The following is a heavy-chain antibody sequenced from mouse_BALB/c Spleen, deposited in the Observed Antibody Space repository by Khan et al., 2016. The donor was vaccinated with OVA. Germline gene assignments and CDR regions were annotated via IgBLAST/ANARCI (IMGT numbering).Heavy chain of an antibody. Sequence: EVKLLESGPGLVKPYQSLSLTCTVTGYSITSDYAWNWIRQFPGNKLEWMGYISYSGNTKYNPSLKSRISVTRDKSKNQFFLQLNSVTTEDTATYYGARVYEGDFDYWGQGTTLTVSS. CDR2: ISYSGNT. D-gene: IGHD2-10*02. CDR1: GYSITSDYA. CDR3: ARVYEGDFDY. J-gene: IGHJ2*01. V-gene: IGHV3-2*02.